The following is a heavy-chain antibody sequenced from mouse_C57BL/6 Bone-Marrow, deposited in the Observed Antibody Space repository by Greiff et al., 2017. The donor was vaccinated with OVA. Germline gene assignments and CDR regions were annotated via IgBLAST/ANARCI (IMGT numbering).Heavy chain of an antibody. CDR1: GIDFSRYW. J-gene: IGHJ1*03. D-gene: IGHD2-12*01. V-gene: IGHV4-1*01. CDR2: INPDSSTI. CDR3: GYYSSWYFDV. Sequence: EAGGIDFSRYWMSWVRRAPGKGLEWIGEINPDSSTINYAPSLKDKFIISRDNAKNTLYLQMSKVRSEDTALYYCGYYSSWYFDVWGTGTTVTVSS.